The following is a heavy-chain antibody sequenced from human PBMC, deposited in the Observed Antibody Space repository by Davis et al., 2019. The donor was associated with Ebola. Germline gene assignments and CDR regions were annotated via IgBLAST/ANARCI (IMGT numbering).Heavy chain of an antibody. CDR2: INHSGST. CDR1: GGSFSGYY. CDR3: AREIDFWSGYSKGWFDP. J-gene: IGHJ5*02. D-gene: IGHD3-3*01. V-gene: IGHV4-34*01. Sequence: SETLSLTCAVYGGSFSGYYWSWIRQPPGKGLEWIGEINHSGSTNYNPSLKSRVTISVDTSKNQFSLKLSSVTAADTAVYYCAREIDFWSGYSKGWFDPWGQGTLVTVSS.